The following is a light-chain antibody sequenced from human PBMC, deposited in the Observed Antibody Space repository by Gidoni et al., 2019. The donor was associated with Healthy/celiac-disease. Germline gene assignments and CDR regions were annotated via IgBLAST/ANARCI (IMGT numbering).Light chain of an antibody. CDR3: QAWDSSTAV. CDR2: QDS. J-gene: IGLJ2*01. Sequence: SYELPQPPSVSVSPGQTASITCSGDKLGDKYACWYQQKPGQSPVLVIYQDSKRPAGIPERFSGSNSGNTATLTISGTQAMDEADYDCQAWDSSTAVFGGGTKLTVL. V-gene: IGLV3-1*01. CDR1: KLGDKY.